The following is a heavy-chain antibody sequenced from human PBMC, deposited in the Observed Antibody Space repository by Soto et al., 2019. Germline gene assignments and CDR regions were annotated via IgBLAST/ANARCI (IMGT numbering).Heavy chain of an antibody. Sequence: ESGGGLVQPGGSLRLSCEASAFTLSSYWMSWVRQAPGKGLEWVANIKPDGSEKYYVDSVKGRFTISRDNTKNSLYLQMSTLRPEDTAMYYCARDYEFGFDIWGQGTLVTVSS. J-gene: IGHJ3*02. D-gene: IGHD3-22*01. V-gene: IGHV3-7*01. CDR3: ARDYEFGFDI. CDR1: AFTLSSYW. CDR2: IKPDGSEK.